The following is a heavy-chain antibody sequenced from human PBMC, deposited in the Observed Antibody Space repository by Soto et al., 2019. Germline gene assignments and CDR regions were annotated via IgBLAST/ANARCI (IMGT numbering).Heavy chain of an antibody. D-gene: IGHD4-17*01. V-gene: IGHV2-5*01. CDR1: GFSLSTSGVG. Sequence: SGPTLVNPTQTLTLTCTFSGFSLSTSGVGVGWIRQPPGKALEWLALIYWNDDKRYSPSLKSRLTITKDTSKNQVVLTMNNMDHVDTATYYCAHSQEPYGEDWFDPWGQGTLVTVSS. CDR2: IYWNDDK. CDR3: AHSQEPYGEDWFDP. J-gene: IGHJ5*02.